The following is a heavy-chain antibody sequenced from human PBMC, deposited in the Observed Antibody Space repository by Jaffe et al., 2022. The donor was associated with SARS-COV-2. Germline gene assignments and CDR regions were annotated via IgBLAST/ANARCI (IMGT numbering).Heavy chain of an antibody. CDR2: IYWDDDK. CDR3: AHRRVDYSGSYGFDY. Sequence: QITLKESGPTLVKPTQTLTLTCTFSGFSLSTSGVGVGWIRQPPGKALEWLALIYWDDDKRYSPSLRSRLSITKDTSKNQVVLTMTNLDPVDTATYYCAHRRVDYSGSYGFDYWGQGTLVTVSS. V-gene: IGHV2-5*02. D-gene: IGHD3-10*01. J-gene: IGHJ4*02. CDR1: GFSLSTSGVG.